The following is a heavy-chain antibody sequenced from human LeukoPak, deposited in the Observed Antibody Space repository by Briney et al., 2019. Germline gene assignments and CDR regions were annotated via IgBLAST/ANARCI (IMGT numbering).Heavy chain of an antibody. D-gene: IGHD1-14*01. Sequence: SGGSLRLSCAASGFTFSSYAMNWVRQAPGKGLEWVSAISSGGGSTYYADSVKGRFTISRDNSKSTLYLQMYSLRADDTAIYYCAKVILSRTRGPFDYWGQGTLVTVSS. CDR1: GFTFSSYA. CDR2: ISSGGGST. CDR3: AKVILSRTRGPFDY. V-gene: IGHV3-23*01. J-gene: IGHJ4*02.